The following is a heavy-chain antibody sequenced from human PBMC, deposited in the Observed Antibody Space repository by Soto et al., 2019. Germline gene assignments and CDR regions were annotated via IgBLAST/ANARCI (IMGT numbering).Heavy chain of an antibody. V-gene: IGHV3-30*04. CDR2: ISYDGSNK. CDR3: ARLPIRGSYGYTLDY. Sequence: GGSLRLSCAASGFTFSSYAMHWVRQAPGKGLEWVAVISYDGSNKYYADSVKGRFTISRDNSKNTLYLQMNSLRAEDTAVYYCARLPIRGSYGYTLDYWGQGTLVTVSS. CDR1: GFTFSSYA. D-gene: IGHD5-18*01. J-gene: IGHJ4*02.